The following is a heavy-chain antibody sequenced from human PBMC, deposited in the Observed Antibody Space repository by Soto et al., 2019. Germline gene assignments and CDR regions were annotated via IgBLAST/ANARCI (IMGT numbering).Heavy chain of an antibody. CDR1: GYTFTSYA. CDR2: ISAYNGNT. CDR3: ARSLRREYYYDSSGYSFGY. D-gene: IGHD3-22*01. Sequence: ASVKVSCKASGYTFTSYAMHWVRQAPGQGLEWMGWISAYNGNTNYAQKLQGRVTMTTDTSTSTAYMELRSLRSDDTAVYYCARSLRREYYYDSSGYSFGYWGQGTLVTVSS. J-gene: IGHJ4*02. V-gene: IGHV1-18*01.